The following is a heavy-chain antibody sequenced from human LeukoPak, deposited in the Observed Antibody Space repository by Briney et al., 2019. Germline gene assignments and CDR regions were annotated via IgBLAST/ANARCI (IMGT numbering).Heavy chain of an antibody. V-gene: IGHV3-48*02. CDR1: GFTFSSYS. CDR3: ARDQGIFDY. Sequence: GGSLRLSCAASGFTFSSYSMNWVRQAPGKGLEWVSYISSSSKTIYYADSVKGRFTTSRDNAKNLLYLQMNSLRDEDSAVYYCARDQGIFDYWGQGTLVTVSS. CDR2: ISSSSKTI. J-gene: IGHJ4*02.